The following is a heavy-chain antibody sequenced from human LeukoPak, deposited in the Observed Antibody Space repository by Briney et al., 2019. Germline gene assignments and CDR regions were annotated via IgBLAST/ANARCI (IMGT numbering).Heavy chain of an antibody. CDR1: GYTLTELS. Sequence: ASVKVSCKVSGYTLTELSMHWVRQAPGKGLEWMGGFDPEDGETIYAQKFQGRVTMTEDTSTDTAYVELSSLRSEDTAVYYCATKSLRYCSGGSCYLFDYWGQGTLVTVSS. D-gene: IGHD2-15*01. CDR2: FDPEDGET. J-gene: IGHJ4*02. V-gene: IGHV1-24*01. CDR3: ATKSLRYCSGGSCYLFDY.